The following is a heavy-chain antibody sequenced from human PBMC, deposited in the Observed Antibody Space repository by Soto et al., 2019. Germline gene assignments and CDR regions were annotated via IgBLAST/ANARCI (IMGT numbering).Heavy chain of an antibody. Sequence: PGGSLRLSCAASGFTFSSYSMNWVRQAPGMGLEWVSSISRSSSYIYYADSVKGRFTISRDDAKNTMYLQMNSLRVEDTAVYKCAKDWDLLRAFDLWGQGTMVTVSS. CDR1: GFTFSSYS. J-gene: IGHJ3*01. V-gene: IGHV3-21*04. CDR2: ISRSSSYI. CDR3: AKDWDLLRAFDL. D-gene: IGHD1-26*01.